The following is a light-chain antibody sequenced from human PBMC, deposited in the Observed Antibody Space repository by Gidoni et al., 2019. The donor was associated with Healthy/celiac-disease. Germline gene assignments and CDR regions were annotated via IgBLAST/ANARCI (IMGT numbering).Light chain of an antibody. Sequence: DIQTINSPSTLSASVGDTVTITCRASQSISSWLAWYQQKPRKPPKLLIYKASSLESGVPSRFSGSGSGTEFTLTISSLQPDDFATYYCQQYNSYLGTFGPGTKVDIK. CDR3: QQYNSYLGT. J-gene: IGKJ3*01. CDR1: QSISSW. CDR2: KAS. V-gene: IGKV1-5*03.